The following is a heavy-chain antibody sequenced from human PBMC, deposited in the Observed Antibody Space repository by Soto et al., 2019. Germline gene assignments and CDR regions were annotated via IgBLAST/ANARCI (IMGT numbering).Heavy chain of an antibody. CDR1: RAPIGTANW. Sequence: PSETLSLTCAVSRAPIGTANWWSWVRQTPEKGLEWIGEVFHNGTTSSNPSFKSRLTMSVDKSKNLFSLNLRSVAAADTAIYYCARVQIWLSKDSNWFDPWSRGTLVTVSS. J-gene: IGHJ5*02. CDR2: VFHNGTT. D-gene: IGHD3-9*01. CDR3: ARVQIWLSKDSNWFDP. V-gene: IGHV4-4*02.